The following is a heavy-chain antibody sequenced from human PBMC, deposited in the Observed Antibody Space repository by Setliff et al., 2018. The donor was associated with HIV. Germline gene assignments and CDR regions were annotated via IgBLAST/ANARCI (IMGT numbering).Heavy chain of an antibody. CDR1: VYSISSGYY. D-gene: IGHD6-19*01. J-gene: IGHJ4*02. CDR3: ARRRSSGWYHYFDY. CDR2: IYHSGST. V-gene: IGHV4-38-2*02. Sequence: ETLSLTCTVSVYSISSGYYWGWIRQPPGKGLEWIGSIYHSGSTYYNPSLKSRVTITVDTSKTQFSLKLSSVAAADTDVYYCARRRSSGWYHYFDYWGQGTLVTVSS.